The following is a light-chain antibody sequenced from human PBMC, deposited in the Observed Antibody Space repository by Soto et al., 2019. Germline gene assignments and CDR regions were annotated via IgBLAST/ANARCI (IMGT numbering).Light chain of an antibody. CDR3: LQHNRYPWP. V-gene: IGKV1-9*01. J-gene: IGKJ1*01. CDR2: GAY. CDR1: QAIYSY. Sequence: DIQLTQSPFFLSASVGDIVTISCRASQAIYSYLAWYQQKTGKAPKLLIFGAYKLQSGVPSRFCGSESGTEFTLTISSLEHENCAPYYCLQHNRYPWPLGQGTKVE.